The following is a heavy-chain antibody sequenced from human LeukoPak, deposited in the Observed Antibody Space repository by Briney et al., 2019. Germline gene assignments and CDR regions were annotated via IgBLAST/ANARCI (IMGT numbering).Heavy chain of an antibody. CDR3: ATGGNLPFDY. CDR2: ITSISSTI. CDR1: GFTFGSYS. D-gene: IGHD2/OR15-2a*01. J-gene: IGHJ4*02. Sequence: HTGGSLRLSCAASGFTFGSYSMNWVRQAPGKGLEWVSYITSISSTIYYADSVKGRFTISRDNAQNSLYLQMNSLRDEDTAMYYCATGGNLPFDYWGQGTLVTVSS. V-gene: IGHV3-48*02.